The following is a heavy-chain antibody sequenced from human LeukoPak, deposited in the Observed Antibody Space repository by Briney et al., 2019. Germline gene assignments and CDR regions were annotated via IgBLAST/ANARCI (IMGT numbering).Heavy chain of an antibody. CDR2: IYSGGST. J-gene: IGHJ6*03. CDR3: ARGNLLLYYMDV. CDR1: GFTVSSNY. D-gene: IGHD2-15*01. V-gene: IGHV3-53*01. Sequence: GGSLRLSCAASGFTVSSNYMSWVRQAPGKGLEWVSVIYSGGSTYYADSVKGRFTISRDNSKNTLYLQMNSLRAEDTAVYYCARGNLLLYYMDVWGKGTTVTISS.